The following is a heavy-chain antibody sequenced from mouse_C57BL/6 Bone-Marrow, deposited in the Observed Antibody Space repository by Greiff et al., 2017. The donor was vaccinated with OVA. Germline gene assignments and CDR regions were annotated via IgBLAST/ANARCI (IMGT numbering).Heavy chain of an antibody. D-gene: IGHD3-2*02. CDR3: ARGQLRLWFAY. J-gene: IGHJ3*01. CDR1: GYTFTSYW. V-gene: IGHV1-50*01. CDR2: IDPSDSYT. Sequence: QVQLQQPGAELVKPGASVKLSCKASGYTFTSYWMQWVKQRPGQGLEWIGEIDPSDSYTNYNQKFKGKATLTVDTSSSTAYMQLSSLTSEDSAVYDCARGQLRLWFAYWGQGTLVTVSA.